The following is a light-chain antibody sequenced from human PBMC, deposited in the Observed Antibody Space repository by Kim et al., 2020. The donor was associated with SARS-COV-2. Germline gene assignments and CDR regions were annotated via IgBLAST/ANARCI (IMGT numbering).Light chain of an antibody. CDR1: QSISSW. V-gene: IGKV1-5*03. CDR3: QQYNSFALT. Sequence: DIQMTQSPSTLSASVGDTVTITCRASQSISSWLAWYQQKPGKAPNLLIYKASSLQSGVPLRFSGSGSGTEFTLTISSLQPDDFATYYCQQYNSFALTFGGGTKVEIK. J-gene: IGKJ4*01. CDR2: KAS.